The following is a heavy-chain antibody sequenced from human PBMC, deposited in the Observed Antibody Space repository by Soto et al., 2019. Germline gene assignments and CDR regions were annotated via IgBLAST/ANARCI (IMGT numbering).Heavy chain of an antibody. CDR1: GGTFSSYT. CDR2: IIPILGIA. V-gene: IGHV1-69*02. Sequence: QVQLVQSGAEVKKPGSSVKVSCKASGGTFSSYTISWVRQAPGQGLEWMGRIIPILGIANYAQKFQGRVTNTADQSMSTAYMELSGLRSEDTAVYYCARGDEIYGLDVLGQGTTVTVPS. D-gene: IGHD3-10*01. CDR3: ARGDEIYGLDV. J-gene: IGHJ6*02.